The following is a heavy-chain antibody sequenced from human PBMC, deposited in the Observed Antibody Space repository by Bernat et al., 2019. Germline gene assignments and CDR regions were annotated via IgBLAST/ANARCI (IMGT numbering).Heavy chain of an antibody. J-gene: IGHJ3*01. D-gene: IGHD2-8*02. CDR2: ISGSGSTI. Sequence: EVQLVESGGGLVQPGGSLRLSCAASGFTFSSFEMNWVRQAPGKGLEWVSHISGSGSTIYADSVKGRFTISGDNAENSLYLQMNSLRAEDTAVYYCAREGGVVLAPPVYAFDVWGQGTMVTVSS. V-gene: IGHV3-48*03. CDR3: AREGGVVLAPPVYAFDV. CDR1: GFTFSSFE.